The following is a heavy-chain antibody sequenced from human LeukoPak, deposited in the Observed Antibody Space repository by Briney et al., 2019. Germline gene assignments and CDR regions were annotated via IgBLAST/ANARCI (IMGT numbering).Heavy chain of an antibody. D-gene: IGHD2-8*01. CDR1: GFTFRGYA. Sequence: AGGSLRLSCAASGFTFRGYAMHWIRQAPGKGLEWVSMISGSGSSTDYVDSVRGRFTISRDNSENALYLQMNSLRAEDTARYYCAKGHIVLVRVADSWGQGTLVTVSS. CDR2: ISGSGSST. CDR3: AKGHIVLVRVADS. V-gene: IGHV3-23*01. J-gene: IGHJ4*02.